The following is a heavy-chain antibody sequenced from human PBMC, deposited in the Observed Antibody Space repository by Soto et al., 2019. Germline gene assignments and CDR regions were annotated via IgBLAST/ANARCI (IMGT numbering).Heavy chain of an antibody. J-gene: IGHJ3*02. D-gene: IGHD3-22*01. CDR3: ARDRFYCYDSSGYLTPSWAFDI. CDR1: GYTFISYY. Sequence: ASVKVSCKASGYTFISYYMHWVRQAPGQGLEWMGIINPSGGSTSYAQKFQGRVTMTRDTSTRIVYMELSSLRSEDTAVYYCARDRFYCYDSSGYLTPSWAFDIWGQGTMVTVSS. V-gene: IGHV1-46*01. CDR2: INPSGGST.